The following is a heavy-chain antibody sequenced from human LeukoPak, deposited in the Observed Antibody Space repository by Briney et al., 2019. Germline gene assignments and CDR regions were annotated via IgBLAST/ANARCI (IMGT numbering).Heavy chain of an antibody. D-gene: IGHD6-19*01. V-gene: IGHV6-1*01. Sequence: SETLSLTCAISGDSVSSNSAAWNWIRQSPSRGLEWLGRTYYRSKWYNDYAVSVKSRITINPDTSKNQFSLQLNSVTPEDTAVYYCARGLLAVARANWFDPWGQGTLVTVSS. CDR2: TYYRSKWYN. J-gene: IGHJ5*02. CDR3: ARGLLAVARANWFDP. CDR1: GDSVSSNSAA.